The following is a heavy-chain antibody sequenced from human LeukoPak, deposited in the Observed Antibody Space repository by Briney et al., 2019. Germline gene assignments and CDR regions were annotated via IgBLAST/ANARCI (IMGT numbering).Heavy chain of an antibody. CDR1: GYTLTELS. CDR3: ATATYSGSYQYFDY. D-gene: IGHD1-26*01. Sequence: VASVKVSCKVSGYTLTELSMHWVRQAPGKGLEWMGGFDPEDGETIYAQKFQGRVTMTEDTSTDTAYMELSSLRSEDTAVYHCATATYSGSYQYFDYWGQGTLVTVSS. CDR2: FDPEDGET. V-gene: IGHV1-24*01. J-gene: IGHJ4*02.